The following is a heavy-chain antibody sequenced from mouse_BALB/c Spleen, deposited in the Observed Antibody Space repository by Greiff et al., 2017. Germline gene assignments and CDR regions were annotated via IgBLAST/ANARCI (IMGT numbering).Heavy chain of an antibody. CDR1: GYSITSGYY. V-gene: IGHV3-6*02. J-gene: IGHJ3*01. D-gene: IGHD2-4*01. CDR2: ISYDGSN. Sequence: EVQLKESGPGLVKPSQSLSLTCSVTGYSITSGYYCNWIRQFPGNKLEWMGYISYDGSNNYNPSLKNRISITRDTSKNQFFLKLNSVTTEDTATYYCARGVYDHDGGFAYWGQGTLVTVSA. CDR3: ARGVYDHDGGFAY.